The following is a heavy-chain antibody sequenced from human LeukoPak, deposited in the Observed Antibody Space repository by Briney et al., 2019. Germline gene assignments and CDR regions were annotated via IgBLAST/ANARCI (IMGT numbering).Heavy chain of an antibody. V-gene: IGHV3-9*01. CDR2: INWNSDSI. CDR1: GFTFDDYA. Sequence: GGSLRLSFAVYGFTFDDYAMHSVRQVTGKGLEWVSGINWNSDSISYADSVKGRFTISRDNAKNSLYLQMNSLRAEDTAVYFCAELGITMIGGVWGKGTTVTVSS. CDR3: AELGITMIGGV. J-gene: IGHJ6*04. D-gene: IGHD3-10*02.